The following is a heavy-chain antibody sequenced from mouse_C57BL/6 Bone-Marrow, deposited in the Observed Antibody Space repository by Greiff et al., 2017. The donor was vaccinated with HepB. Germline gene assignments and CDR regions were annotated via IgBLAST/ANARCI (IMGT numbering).Heavy chain of an antibody. V-gene: IGHV1-59*01. D-gene: IGHD2-5*01. CDR1: GYTFTSYW. CDR3: ASAYYSNSWFAY. CDR2: IDPSDSYT. J-gene: IGHJ3*01. Sequence: QVQLQQPGAELVRPGTSVKLSCKASGYTFTSYWMHWVKQRPGQGLEWIGVIDPSDSYTNYNQKFKGKATLTVDTSSSTAYMQLSSLTSEDSAVYYCASAYYSNSWFAYWGQGTLVTVSA.